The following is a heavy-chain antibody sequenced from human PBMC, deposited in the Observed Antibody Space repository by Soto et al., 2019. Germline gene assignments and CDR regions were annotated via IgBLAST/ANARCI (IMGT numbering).Heavy chain of an antibody. CDR3: ARESYSGYHIYDY. V-gene: IGHV4-38-2*02. CDR1: GYSISSGCF. D-gene: IGHD5-12*01. CDR2: MYHDGNT. Sequence: TLSLTCAVSGYSISSGCFWGWIRQPPGKGLEWIANMYHDGNTHYNPSLKSRVTMSVDTSKNQFSLKLNSVTAADTAVYYCARESYSGYHIYDYWGQGILVTVSS. J-gene: IGHJ4*02.